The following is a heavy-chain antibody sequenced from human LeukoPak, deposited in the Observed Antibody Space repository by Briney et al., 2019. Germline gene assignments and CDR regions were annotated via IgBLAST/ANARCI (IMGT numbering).Heavy chain of an antibody. Sequence: SETLSLTCTVSGGSISSYYWSWIRQPPGKGLEWIGYIYHSGSTYYNPSLKSRVTISVDTSKNQFSLKLSSVTAADTAVYYCARGMVRGVAALDYWGQGTLVTVSS. CDR2: IYHSGST. CDR1: GGSISSYY. V-gene: IGHV4-59*01. J-gene: IGHJ4*02. D-gene: IGHD3-10*01. CDR3: ARGMVRGVAALDY.